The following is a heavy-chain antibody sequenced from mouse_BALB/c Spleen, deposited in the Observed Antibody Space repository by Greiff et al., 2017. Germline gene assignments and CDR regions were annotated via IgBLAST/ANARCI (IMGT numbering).Heavy chain of an antibody. J-gene: IGHJ4*01. CDR2: ILPGSGST. Sequence: QVQLKESGAELMKPGASVKISCKATGYTFSSYWIEWVKQRPGHGLEWIGEILPGSGSTNYNEKFKGKATFTADTSSNTAYMQLSSLTSEDSAVYYCARGGSYTRDAMDYWGQGTSVTVSS. CDR1: GYTFSSYW. CDR3: ARGGSYTRDAMDY. V-gene: IGHV1-9*01.